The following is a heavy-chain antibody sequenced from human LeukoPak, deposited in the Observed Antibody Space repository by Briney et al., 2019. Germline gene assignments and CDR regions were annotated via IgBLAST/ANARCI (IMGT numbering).Heavy chain of an antibody. CDR1: GFTFSSYA. CDR2: ISGSGNGT. CDR3: AKRTMSAFDS. V-gene: IGHV3-23*01. Sequence: GGSLRLSCAASGFTFSSYAMSWVRQAPGKGLEWLSGISGSGNGTYYADSVKGRFIISRDNSKNMVYLQMNSLTVEDTATYYCAKRTMSAFDSWGQGTLLIVSS. J-gene: IGHJ4*02.